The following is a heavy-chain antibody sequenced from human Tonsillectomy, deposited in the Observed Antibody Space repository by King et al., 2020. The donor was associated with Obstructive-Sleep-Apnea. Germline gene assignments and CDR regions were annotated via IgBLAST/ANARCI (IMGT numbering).Heavy chain of an antibody. CDR3: ARPPFRQEIYDASSGYYPSWYIDL. CDR2: ISYHGSNT. CDR1: GFTFSTSA. V-gene: IGHV3-30*04. Sequence: VQLVESGGGVVQLGRSLRLSCAASGFTFSTSAMHWVRQAPGKGLEWVAIISYHGSNTYYVDSVKGRFTISRDNSKNTLYLQMNSLRTEDTAVYYCARPPFRQEIYDASSGYYPSWYIDLWGRGTLVTVSS. J-gene: IGHJ2*01. D-gene: IGHD3-22*01.